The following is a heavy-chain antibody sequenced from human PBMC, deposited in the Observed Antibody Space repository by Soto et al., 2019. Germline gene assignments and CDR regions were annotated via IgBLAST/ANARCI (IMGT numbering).Heavy chain of an antibody. J-gene: IGHJ4*02. Sequence: SETLSLTCTVSGGSISSGGYYWSWIRQHPGKGLEWIGYIYYSGSTYYNPSLKSRVTISVDTSKNQFSLKLSSVTAADTAVYYCASGGSFLFDYWGQGTLVTVSS. CDR3: ASGGSFLFDY. D-gene: IGHD1-26*01. V-gene: IGHV4-31*03. CDR1: GGSISSGGYY. CDR2: IYYSGST.